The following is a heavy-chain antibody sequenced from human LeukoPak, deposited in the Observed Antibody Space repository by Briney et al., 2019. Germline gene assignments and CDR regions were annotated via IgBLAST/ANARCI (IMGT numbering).Heavy chain of an antibody. CDR1: GGTFSSYA. J-gene: IGHJ4*02. V-gene: IGHV1-69*13. CDR3: ARSPPSFYSGSYQPFES. D-gene: IGHD1-26*01. Sequence: WASVKVSCKASGGTFSSYAISWVRQAPGQGLEWMGGIIPVFGTANHAQKLQGRVTITADGSTTTVYMELASLRSEDTAVYYCARSPPSFYSGSYQPFESWGQGTLVTVSS. CDR2: IIPVFGTA.